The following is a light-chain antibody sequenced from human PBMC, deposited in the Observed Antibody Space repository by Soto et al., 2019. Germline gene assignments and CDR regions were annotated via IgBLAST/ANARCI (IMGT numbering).Light chain of an antibody. CDR1: QSVNSNY. Sequence: EIVLTQSPGTLSLSPGERATLSCRASQSVNSNYLAWYQHKPGQAPRLLIYGASSRATGIPDRFSGSGSGTDFTLTISRLEPEDFAVYYCQQYGSSRTFGQGTKVDIK. V-gene: IGKV3-20*01. J-gene: IGKJ1*01. CDR2: GAS. CDR3: QQYGSSRT.